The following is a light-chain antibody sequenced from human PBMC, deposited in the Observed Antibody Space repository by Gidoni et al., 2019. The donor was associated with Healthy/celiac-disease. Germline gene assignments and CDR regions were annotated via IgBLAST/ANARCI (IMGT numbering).Light chain of an antibody. V-gene: IGKV1-39*01. Sequence: DIQMTPSPSSLSASVGDRVTITCRASQSISSYLNWYQQKPGKAPKLLIYAASSLQSGVPSRFSGSGSGTEFTLTISSLQPEDFATYYCQQNYSNPRTFGQGTKLEIK. CDR3: QQNYSNPRT. CDR2: AAS. J-gene: IGKJ1*01. CDR1: QSISSY.